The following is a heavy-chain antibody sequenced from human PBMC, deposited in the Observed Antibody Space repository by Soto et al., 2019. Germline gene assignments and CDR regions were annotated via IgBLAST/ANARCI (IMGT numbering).Heavy chain of an antibody. CDR1: GGSLSGYY. CDR2: IYYSGST. Sequence: SETLSLTCAVYGGSLSGYYWTWIRQPPGKGLEWIGSIYYSGSTNYNPSLKSRVTISVDTSKNQFSLKLSSVTAADTAVYYCAREAAAAIDYWGQGTLVTVSS. CDR3: AREAAAAIDY. J-gene: IGHJ4*02. D-gene: IGHD6-13*01. V-gene: IGHV4-59*01.